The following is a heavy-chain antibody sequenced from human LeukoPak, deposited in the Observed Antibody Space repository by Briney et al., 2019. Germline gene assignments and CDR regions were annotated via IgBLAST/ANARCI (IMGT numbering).Heavy chain of an antibody. CDR3: AKGTDFDS. CDR1: GFTFSSYG. Sequence: PGGSLRLSCAASGFTFSSYGMSWVHQAPGKGLEWVSTITGSGASTYYADSVKGRFTISRDNSKNTLYLQMNSLRAEDTAVYYCAKGTDFDSWGQGTLVTVSS. J-gene: IGHJ4*02. D-gene: IGHD2-2*01. CDR2: ITGSGAST. V-gene: IGHV3-23*01.